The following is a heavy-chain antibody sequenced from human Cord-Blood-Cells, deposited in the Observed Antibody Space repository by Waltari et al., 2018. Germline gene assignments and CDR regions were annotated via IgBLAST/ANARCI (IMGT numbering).Heavy chain of an antibody. CDR3: AKGLGDFWSGYDAFDI. CDR1: GFTFSSYG. D-gene: IGHD3-3*01. V-gene: IGHV3-30*18. CDR2: ISYDGSNK. Sequence: QVQLVESGGGVVQPGRSLSLSCAASGFTFSSYGMHWDHQAPGKGLEWVAVISYDGSNKYYADSVKGRFTISRDNSKNTLYLQMNSLRAEDTAVYYCAKGLGDFWSGYDAFDIWGQGTMVTVSS. J-gene: IGHJ3*02.